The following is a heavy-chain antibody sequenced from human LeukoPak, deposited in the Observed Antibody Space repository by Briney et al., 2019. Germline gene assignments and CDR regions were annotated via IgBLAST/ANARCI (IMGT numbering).Heavy chain of an antibody. J-gene: IGHJ4*02. V-gene: IGHV3-30*02. Sequence: GGSLRLSCAASGFTFSSYGMHWVRQAPGKGLEWVAFIRYDGSNKYYADSVKGRFTISRDNSKNTLYLQMNSLRAEDTAVYYCARAGYCSSTSCTRGFDYWGQGTLVTVSS. CDR1: GFTFSSYG. D-gene: IGHD2-2*03. CDR2: IRYDGSNK. CDR3: ARAGYCSSTSCTRGFDY.